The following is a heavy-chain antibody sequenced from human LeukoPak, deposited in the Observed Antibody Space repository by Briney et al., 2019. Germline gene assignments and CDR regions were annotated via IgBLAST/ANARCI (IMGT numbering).Heavy chain of an antibody. CDR1: GFAFSRYA. CDR3: AKILSSGWYYFDY. Sequence: GGSLRLSCAASGFAFSRYAMTWVRQAPGKGREWVSAISGSGGSTYYADSVKGRFTISKDDSKNTLNLQMNSLRAEDTATYFCAKILSSGWYYFDYWGQGTLVTVSS. V-gene: IGHV3-23*01. CDR2: ISGSGGST. D-gene: IGHD6-19*01. J-gene: IGHJ4*02.